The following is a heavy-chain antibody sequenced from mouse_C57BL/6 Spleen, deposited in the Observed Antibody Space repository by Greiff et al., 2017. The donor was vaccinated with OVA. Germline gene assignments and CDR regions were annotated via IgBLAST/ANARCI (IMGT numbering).Heavy chain of an antibody. V-gene: IGHV5-6*02. CDR3: ARRRDSSGFDY. J-gene: IGHJ2*01. D-gene: IGHD3-2*02. CDR2: ISSGGSYT. CDR1: GFTFSSYG. Sequence: EVKLQESGGDLVKPGGSLKLSCAASGFTFSSYGMSWVRQTPDKRLEWVATISSGGSYTYYPDSVKGRFTISRDKAKNALYLQMSSLKSEDTAMYYCARRRDSSGFDYWGQGTTLTVSS.